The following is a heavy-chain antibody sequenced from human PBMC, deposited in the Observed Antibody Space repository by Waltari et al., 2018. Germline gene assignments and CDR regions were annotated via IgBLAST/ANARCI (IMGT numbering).Heavy chain of an antibody. CDR1: GGTFSSYA. J-gene: IGHJ6*02. CDR3: ARDDSLAMVVTPIHYYYGMDV. Sequence: QVQLVQSGAEVKKPGSSVKVSCKASGGTFSSYAISWVRQAPGQGLEWMGGIIPIFCTANYAQKFQGRVTNTTDEATSTAYMELSSLRSEDTAVYYCARDDSLAMVVTPIHYYYGMDVWGQGTTVTVSS. V-gene: IGHV1-69*05. D-gene: IGHD2-21*02. CDR2: IIPIFCTA.